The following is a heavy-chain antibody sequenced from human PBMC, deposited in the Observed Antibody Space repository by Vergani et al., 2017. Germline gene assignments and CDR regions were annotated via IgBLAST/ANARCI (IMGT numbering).Heavy chain of an antibody. J-gene: IGHJ6*03. D-gene: IGHD3-10*01. Sequence: QVQLAESGGGRVQPGRSLRLSCSASGCSFSSHAIHRVRQAPGKGLEWVAVISNDGSKKYYADSVKGRFTISRDNSKNTLDLQMNSLRTQDTAVYYCAKAGSVTSGSLQYNFYMDVWGKGTTVTVS. CDR3: AKAGSVTSGSLQYNFYMDV. CDR2: ISNDGSKK. CDR1: GCSFSSHA. V-gene: IGHV3-30*18.